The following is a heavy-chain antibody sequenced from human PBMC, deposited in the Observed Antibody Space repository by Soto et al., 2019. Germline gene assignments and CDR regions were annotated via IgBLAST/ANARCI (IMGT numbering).Heavy chain of an antibody. J-gene: IGHJ4*02. V-gene: IGHV1-45*02. D-gene: IGHD1-26*01. CDR2: ITPFDGDV. Sequence: QMQLVQSGAEVKKTGSTVTVSCKALGNTFTYRYLHWVRQAPGQALEWMGWITPFDGDVPYPQKVQERVTTHRDGSINTAYRGMSSLRSEDTAMYYCAGGGAGSGTFSWELPDHWGQGTLVTVSS. CDR3: AGGGAGSGTFSWELPDH. CDR1: GNTFTYRY.